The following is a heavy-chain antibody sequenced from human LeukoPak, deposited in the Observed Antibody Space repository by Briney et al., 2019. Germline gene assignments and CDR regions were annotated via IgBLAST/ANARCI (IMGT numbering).Heavy chain of an antibody. V-gene: IGHV3-23*01. D-gene: IGHD1-14*01. CDR1: GFTFTSYA. CDR3: AKPARTDYADY. CDR2: ISTTGGDT. J-gene: IGHJ4*02. Sequence: GGSLGLSCTASGFTFTSYAMNWVRQAPGKGLEWVSAISTTGGDTYYVDSVKGRFTISRDNLKNRLYLHMNSLRAEDTAVYYCAKPARTDYADYWGQGTLVTVSS.